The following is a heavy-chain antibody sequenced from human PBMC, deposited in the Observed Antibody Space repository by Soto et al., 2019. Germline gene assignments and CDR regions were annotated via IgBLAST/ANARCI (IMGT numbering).Heavy chain of an antibody. D-gene: IGHD6-19*01. CDR2: INHSGST. V-gene: IGHV4-34*01. Sequence: PWETLSLTCAVYGGSFSGYYWSWIRQPPGKGLEWIGEINHSGSTNYNPSLKSRVTISVDTSKNQFSLRAEDTAVYYCAREGPVAGTKSPNWFDPWGQGTLVTVSS. CDR3: AREGPVAGTKSPNWFDP. CDR1: GGSFSGYY. J-gene: IGHJ5*02.